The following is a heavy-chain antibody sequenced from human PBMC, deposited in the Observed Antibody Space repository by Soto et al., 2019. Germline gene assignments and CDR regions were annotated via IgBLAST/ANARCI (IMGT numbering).Heavy chain of an antibody. V-gene: IGHV2-26*01. D-gene: IGHD3-10*01. CDR3: ARYGKRGPDYYYGMDV. Sequence: SGPTLLHPTETLTLTCTVSWISLSYGRMAVTWIRQSPGGALEWLAHIFSNDETSYTTSLKSRLTISRDTSKSQVVLTMTNMDPVDTDTYYCARYGKRGPDYYYGMDVWGQGNTVTVS. J-gene: IGHJ6*02. CDR1: WISLSYGRMA. CDR2: IFSNDET.